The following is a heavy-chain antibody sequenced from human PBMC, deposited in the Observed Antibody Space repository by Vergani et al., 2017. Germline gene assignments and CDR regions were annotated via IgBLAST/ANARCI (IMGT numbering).Heavy chain of an antibody. CDR3: ARDGGEYDKDALDV. V-gene: IGHV4-4*07. CDR2: IYTSGAT. CDR1: GGSISSYY. Sequence: QVQLQESGPGLVKPSETLSLTCTVSGGSISSYYWSWIRPPAGKGREWIGRIYTSGATNYNPSLRSRAIMSVDASKKQFSLKLTSVTAADTAVYYCARDGGEYDKDALDVWGQGTKVTVTS. J-gene: IGHJ3*01. D-gene: IGHD2-21*01.